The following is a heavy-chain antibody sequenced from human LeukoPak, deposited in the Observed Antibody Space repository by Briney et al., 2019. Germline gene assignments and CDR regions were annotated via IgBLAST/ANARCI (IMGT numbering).Heavy chain of an antibody. CDR2: IYYSGPT. V-gene: IGHV4-39*01. D-gene: IGHD1-26*01. CDR3: ATSSGSYYY. Sequence: SETLSLTCTVSGGSISSSTDYWGWIRQPPGKGLEWIGTIYYSGPTYYNPSLKSRVTISVDTSKNQFSLKLSSVTAADTAVYYCATSSGSYYYWGQGTLVTVSS. J-gene: IGHJ4*02. CDR1: GGSISSSTDY.